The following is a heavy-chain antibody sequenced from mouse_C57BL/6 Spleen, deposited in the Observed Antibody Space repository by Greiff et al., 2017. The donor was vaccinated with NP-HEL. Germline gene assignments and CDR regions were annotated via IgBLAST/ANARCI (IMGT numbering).Heavy chain of an antibody. J-gene: IGHJ4*01. Sequence: VQLQQSGAELVRPGASVTLSCKASGYTFTDYEMHWVKQTPVHGLEWIGAIDPETGGTAYNQKFKGKAILTADKSSSTAYMELRSLTSEDSAVYYCATDGYFYAMDYWGQGTSVTVSS. CDR3: ATDGYFYAMDY. V-gene: IGHV1-15*01. CDR2: IDPETGGT. D-gene: IGHD2-3*01. CDR1: GYTFTDYE.